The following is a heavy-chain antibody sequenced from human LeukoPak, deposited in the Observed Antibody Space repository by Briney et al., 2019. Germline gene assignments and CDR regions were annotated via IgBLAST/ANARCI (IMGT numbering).Heavy chain of an antibody. CDR1: GGSISSGGYS. J-gene: IGHJ4*02. CDR3: ARLTTIFDY. V-gene: IGHV4-30-2*01. D-gene: IGHD4-11*01. Sequence: SETLSLTCAVSGGSISSGGYSWSWIRQPPGKGLEWIGYIYHSGSTNYNPSLKSRVTISVDTSKNQFSLKLSSVTAADTAVYYCARLTTIFDYWGQGTLVTVSS. CDR2: IYHSGST.